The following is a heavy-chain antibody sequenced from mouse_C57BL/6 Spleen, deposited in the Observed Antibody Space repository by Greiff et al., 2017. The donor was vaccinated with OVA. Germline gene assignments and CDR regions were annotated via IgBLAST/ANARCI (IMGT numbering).Heavy chain of an antibody. CDR2: ISSGSSTI. D-gene: IGHD2-3*01. Sequence: EVQLQESGGGLVKPGGSLKLSCAASGFTFSDYGMHWVRQAPEKGLEWVAYISSGSSTIYYADTVKGRFTISRDNAKNTLFLQMTSLRSEDTAMYYCARWLLPYYAMDYWGQGTSVTVSS. CDR1: GFTFSDYG. J-gene: IGHJ4*01. CDR3: ARWLLPYYAMDY. V-gene: IGHV5-17*01.